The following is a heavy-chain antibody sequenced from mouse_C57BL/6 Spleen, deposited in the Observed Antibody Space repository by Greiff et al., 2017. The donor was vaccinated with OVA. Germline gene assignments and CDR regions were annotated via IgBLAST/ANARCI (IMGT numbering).Heavy chain of an antibody. Sequence: QVTLKESGPGILQPSQTLSLTCSFSGFSLSTFGMGVGWIRQPSGKGLEWLAHIWWDDDKYYNPALKSRLTISKDTSKNQVFLKIANVYTADTATYDGARIRYYDYYYAMDYWGQGTSVTVSS. J-gene: IGHJ4*01. CDR1: GFSLSTFGMG. V-gene: IGHV8-8*01. D-gene: IGHD2-4*01. CDR3: ARIRYYDYYYAMDY. CDR2: IWWDDDK.